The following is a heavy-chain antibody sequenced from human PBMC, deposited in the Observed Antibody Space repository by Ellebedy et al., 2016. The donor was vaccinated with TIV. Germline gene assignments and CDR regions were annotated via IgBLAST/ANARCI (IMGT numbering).Heavy chain of an antibody. CDR3: TSRFEYYYDSSHAFDI. CDR1: GFTFGDYA. V-gene: IGHV3-49*03. CDR2: IRRKAYGGTT. D-gene: IGHD3-22*01. J-gene: IGHJ3*02. Sequence: GESLKISCTASGFTFGDYAMSWFRQAPGKGLVCVGFIRRKAYGGTTEYAASVKGRFTISRDDSKSIAYLQMNSLKTEDTAVYYCTSRFEYYYDSSHAFDIWGQGTMVTVSS.